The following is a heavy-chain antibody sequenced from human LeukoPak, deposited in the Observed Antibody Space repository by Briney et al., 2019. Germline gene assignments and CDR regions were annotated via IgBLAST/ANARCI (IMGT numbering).Heavy chain of an antibody. Sequence: SETLSLTCTVSGGSISSYYWSWIRQPAGKGLEWIGRIYTSGSTNYNPSLKSRVTMSVDTSKNQFSLKLSSVTAADTAVYYCARDFLSRPNYYDSSGYYGAFDIWAKGQWSPSLQ. CDR2: IYTSGST. V-gene: IGHV4-4*07. J-gene: IGHJ3*02. D-gene: IGHD3-22*01. CDR3: ARDFLSRPNYYDSSGYYGAFDI. CDR1: GGSISSYY.